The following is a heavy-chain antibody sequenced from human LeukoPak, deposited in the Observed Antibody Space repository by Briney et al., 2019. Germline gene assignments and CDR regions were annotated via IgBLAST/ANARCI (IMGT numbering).Heavy chain of an antibody. V-gene: IGHV5-51*01. CDR2: IYPGAYDT. Sequence: GESMNISCKGSGYSFTSYWIGWVRPMPGKRLERMGIIYPGAYDTTYSPSLQGQVTISADKSITTAFLQWSSLKASDTAMYYCARFPYSSSWYLNGYWGQGTLVTVSS. CDR1: GYSFTSYW. CDR3: ARFPYSSSWYLNGY. D-gene: IGHD6-13*01. J-gene: IGHJ4*02.